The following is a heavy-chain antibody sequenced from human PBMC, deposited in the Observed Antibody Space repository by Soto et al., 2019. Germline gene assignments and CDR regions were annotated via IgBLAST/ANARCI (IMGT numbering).Heavy chain of an antibody. V-gene: IGHV1-69*12. J-gene: IGHJ4*02. CDR3: ASPHEPLVPAGLFDY. CDR2: FVPIFGTP. Sequence: QVQLVQSGAEVKEPGSSVKVSCKSSGPTFISYAISWVRQAPGQGLEWMGGFVPIFGTPNYAQKFQGRITITADESTSTAYMALRSLTVEDTAVFYCASPHEPLVPAGLFDYWGQGTLVIVSS. CDR1: GPTFISYA. D-gene: IGHD2-2*01.